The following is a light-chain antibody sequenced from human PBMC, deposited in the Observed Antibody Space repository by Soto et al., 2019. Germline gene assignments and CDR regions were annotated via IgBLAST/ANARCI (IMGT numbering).Light chain of an antibody. J-gene: IGKJ2*01. V-gene: IGKV3-20*01. Sequence: EVVLTQSPGTLSLSPGERASLSCRASQSVSNNYLAWYQQKPGQSPKLLIFGSSDRATGIPDRFSGSGSGTDFTLNISRLEPEDFAVYYCQQYGSSPPYTFGQGTKLEIK. CDR1: QSVSNNY. CDR2: GSS. CDR3: QQYGSSPPYT.